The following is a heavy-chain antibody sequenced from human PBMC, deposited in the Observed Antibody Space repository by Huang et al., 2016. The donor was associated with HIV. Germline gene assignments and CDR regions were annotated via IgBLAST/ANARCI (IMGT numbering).Heavy chain of an antibody. D-gene: IGHD3-10*01. Sequence: EVQLMESGGGLVQPGGSLRLSCAASGFTFSTYNMNWVGQARGEGLELVSYITSSRGSINYEDSGKGRFTISRDNAKKSLYLQMNSLRAEDTAVYYCARFGSYYYGSGSYLDAFDIWGQGTMVTVSS. V-gene: IGHV3-48*01. CDR2: ITSSRGSI. CDR3: ARFGSYYYGSGSYLDAFDI. J-gene: IGHJ3*02. CDR1: GFTFSTYN.